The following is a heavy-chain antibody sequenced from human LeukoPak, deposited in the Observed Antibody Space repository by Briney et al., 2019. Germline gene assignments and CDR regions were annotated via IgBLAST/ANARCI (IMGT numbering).Heavy chain of an antibody. CDR2: ISFDGSNK. Sequence: GGSLRLSCAASGFTFSSFGMHWVRQAPGKGLEWVALISFDGSNKYYVDSAKGRFTISRDNSKNTLNLQMNSLRGEDTAVYYCAKDNNYGLRPYYFDYWGQGTLVTVSS. J-gene: IGHJ4*02. V-gene: IGHV3-30*18. D-gene: IGHD3-10*01. CDR1: GFTFSSFG. CDR3: AKDNNYGLRPYYFDY.